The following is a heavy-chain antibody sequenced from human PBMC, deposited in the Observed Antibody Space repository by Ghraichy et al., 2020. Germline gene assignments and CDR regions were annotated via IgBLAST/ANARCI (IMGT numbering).Heavy chain of an antibody. J-gene: IGHJ4*02. CDR3: ARDQVAGATLDY. Sequence: SQTLSLTCTVSGGSISSGGYYWSWIRQLPGKGLEWIGYIYYSGSTYYNPSLKSRVTISVDTSKNQFSLKLSSVTAADTAVYYCARDQVAGATLDYWGQGTLVTVSS. CDR2: IYYSGST. V-gene: IGHV4-31*03. D-gene: IGHD1-26*01. CDR1: GGSISSGGYY.